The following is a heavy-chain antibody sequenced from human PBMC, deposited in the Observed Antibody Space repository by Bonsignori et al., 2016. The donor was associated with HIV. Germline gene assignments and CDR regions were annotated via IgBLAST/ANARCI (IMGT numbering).Heavy chain of an antibody. CDR3: ARGRALWFGELSGGTD. J-gene: IGHJ4*02. V-gene: IGHV4-34*01. D-gene: IGHD3-10*01. Sequence: WIRQPPGKGLEWIGEINHSGSTNYNPSLKSRVTISVDTSKNQFSLKLSSVTAADTAVYYCARGRALWFGELSGGTDWGQGTLVTVSS. CDR2: INHSGST.